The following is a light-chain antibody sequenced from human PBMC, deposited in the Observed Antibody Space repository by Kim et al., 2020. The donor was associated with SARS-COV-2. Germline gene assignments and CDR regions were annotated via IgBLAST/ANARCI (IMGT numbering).Light chain of an antibody. CDR1: RSDVGGYNY. J-gene: IGLJ2*01. CDR3: SSYAGSNNFGV. Sequence: QSVAISCTGTRSDVGGYNYVSWYQQHPGKAPKLMIYEVSQRPSGVPDRFSGSKSGNTASLTVSGLQAEDEADYYCSSYAGSNNFGVFGGGTQLTVL. V-gene: IGLV2-8*01. CDR2: EVS.